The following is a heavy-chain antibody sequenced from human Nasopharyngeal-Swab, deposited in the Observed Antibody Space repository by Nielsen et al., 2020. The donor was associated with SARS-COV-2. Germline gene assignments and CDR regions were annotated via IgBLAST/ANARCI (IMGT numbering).Heavy chain of an antibody. CDR2: LRRKPYGGAP. CDR3: ARSVGSFYGQGAFDI. Sequence: GGSLRLSCTTSGFTFGDYAMSWFRQAPGKGLECVGFLRRKPYGGAPEYAASVKGRFTISRDGAESIAYLQMNSLETEDTGVYYCARSVGSFYGQGAFDIWGKGTMVTVAS. CDR1: GFTFGDYA. D-gene: IGHD1-26*01. J-gene: IGHJ3*02. V-gene: IGHV3-49*01.